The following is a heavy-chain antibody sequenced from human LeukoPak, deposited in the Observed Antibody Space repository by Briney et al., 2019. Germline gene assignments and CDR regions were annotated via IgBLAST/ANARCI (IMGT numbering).Heavy chain of an antibody. D-gene: IGHD1-26*01. Sequence: GGSLKISCKGSGYDFTGYWIGWVRQVPGKGLEWMGIIYPGDSNIRYSPSFQGQVTISADKSISTAYLQWSSLKASDTAMYYCARQESELSSPFDYWGQGTLVTVSS. J-gene: IGHJ4*02. CDR3: ARQESELSSPFDY. CDR1: GYDFTGYW. CDR2: IYPGDSNI. V-gene: IGHV5-51*01.